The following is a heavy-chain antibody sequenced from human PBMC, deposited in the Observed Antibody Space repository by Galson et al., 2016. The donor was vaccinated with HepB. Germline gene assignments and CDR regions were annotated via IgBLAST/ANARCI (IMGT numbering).Heavy chain of an antibody. CDR1: GFTFNNYG. CDR2: ISRSGDST. Sequence: SLRLSCAASGFTFNNYGMTWVRQSPGKGLEVVSSISRSGDSTDYADSVKGRFTISRDNSENTLYLQMNSLRAEDTAVYYCVQGSTAPAVWGKGTAVTVSS. D-gene: IGHD2-2*01. CDR3: VQGSTAPAV. V-gene: IGHV3-23*01. J-gene: IGHJ6*04.